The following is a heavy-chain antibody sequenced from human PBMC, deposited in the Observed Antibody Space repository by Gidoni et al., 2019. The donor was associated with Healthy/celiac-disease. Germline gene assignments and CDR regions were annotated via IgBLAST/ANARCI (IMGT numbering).Heavy chain of an antibody. CDR2: ISAYNGNT. CDR3: AMAEWELLEGGSAFDI. J-gene: IGHJ3*02. CDR1: GYTFTSYG. D-gene: IGHD1-26*01. V-gene: IGHV1-18*01. Sequence: VQLVQSGAEVKKPGASVKVSCKPSGYTFTSYGISWVRQAPGQGLEWMGWISAYNGNTNYAQKLQGRVTMTTDISTSTAYMELRSLRSDDTAVYYCAMAEWELLEGGSAFDIWGQGTMVTVSS.